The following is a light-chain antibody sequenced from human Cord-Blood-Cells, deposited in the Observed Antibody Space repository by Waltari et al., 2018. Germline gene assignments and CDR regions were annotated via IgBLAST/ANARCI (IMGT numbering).Light chain of an antibody. CDR3: QQRSNWPRYS. V-gene: IGKV3-11*01. CDR1: QSVSSY. J-gene: IGKJ2*03. Sequence: EIVLTQTPDTLTSSPGARATISSRASQSVSSYLAWYQQKPGQAPRLLIYDASNRATGIPARFSGSGSGTDFTLTISSLEPEDFAVYYCQQRSNWPRYSFGQGTKLEIK. CDR2: DAS.